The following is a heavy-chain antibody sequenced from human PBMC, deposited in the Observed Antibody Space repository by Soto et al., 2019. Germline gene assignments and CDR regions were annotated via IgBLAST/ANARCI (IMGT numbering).Heavy chain of an antibody. CDR1: GFSLSTDRVG. J-gene: IGHJ4*02. CDR2: IYWDDSK. V-gene: IGHV2-5*02. D-gene: IGHD1-26*01. CDR3: AHAYSGRSLY. Sequence: QITLKESGPALVKPTQTLTLTCTFSGFSLSTDRVGVGWIRQPPGKALDWLAVIYWDDSKTYSPSLKSRLTITKDTSKNQVVLTMTNMDPVDTATYYCAHAYSGRSLYWGQGTLVTVSS.